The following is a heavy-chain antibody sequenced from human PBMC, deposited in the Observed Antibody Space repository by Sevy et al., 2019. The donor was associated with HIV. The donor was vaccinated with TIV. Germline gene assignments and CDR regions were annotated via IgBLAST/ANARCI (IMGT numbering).Heavy chain of an antibody. V-gene: IGHV3-11*01. CDR3: ARGNPVYCVGGSCYRPLDY. CDR2: FTTDGTSI. Sequence: GGSLRLSCVVSGFTFNDYNMSGIRQPPGEGLGWVSHFTTDGTSISYADSVKGRFTMSRDNAKNSLYLQMNSLRAEDTAVYYCARGNPVYCVGGSCYRPLDYWGRGTLVTVSS. CDR1: GFTFNDYN. J-gene: IGHJ4*02. D-gene: IGHD2-15*01.